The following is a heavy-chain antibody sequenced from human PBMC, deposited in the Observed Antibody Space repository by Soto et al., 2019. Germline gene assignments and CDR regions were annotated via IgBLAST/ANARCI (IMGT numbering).Heavy chain of an antibody. Sequence: SETLSLTCTVSGGSISSYYWSWIRQPPGKGLEWIGYIYYSGSTNYNPSLKSRVTISVDTSKNHFSLKLSSVTAADTAVYYCARGTVTYARHIGIILDYWGPGTLVTVSS. D-gene: IGHD4-17*01. CDR3: ARGTVTYARHIGIILDY. J-gene: IGHJ4*02. CDR2: IYYSGST. V-gene: IGHV4-59*01. CDR1: GGSISSYY.